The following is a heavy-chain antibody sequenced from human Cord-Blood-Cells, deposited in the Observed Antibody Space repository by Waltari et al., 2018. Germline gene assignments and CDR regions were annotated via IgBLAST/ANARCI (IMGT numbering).Heavy chain of an antibody. J-gene: IGHJ4*02. Sequence: QVQLQQWGAGLLKPSETLSLTCAVYGGSFSGYYWSWISQPPGKGLEWIGEINNRGSSNHDPALKGRVTISVFTSKNQFSLKLSSVTAADTAVYYCAREGLGYCSSTSCYALDYWGQGTLVTVSS. D-gene: IGHD2-2*01. CDR3: AREGLGYCSSTSCYALDY. CDR2: INNRGSS. CDR1: GGSFSGYY. V-gene: IGHV4-34*01.